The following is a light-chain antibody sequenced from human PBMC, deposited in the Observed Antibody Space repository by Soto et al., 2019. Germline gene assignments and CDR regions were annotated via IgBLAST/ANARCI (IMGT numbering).Light chain of an antibody. Sequence: QSVLTQPPSVSAAPGQKVTISCFGSSFNIGNNYVYWYKQLPGTAPKLLIYDNDKRPSEILDRFSAYKSATSATLGITGLQTGDEADYYCATWDDSLSAGVFGGGTKLTVL. CDR1: SFNIGNNY. V-gene: IGLV1-51*01. J-gene: IGLJ2*01. CDR2: DND. CDR3: ATWDDSLSAGV.